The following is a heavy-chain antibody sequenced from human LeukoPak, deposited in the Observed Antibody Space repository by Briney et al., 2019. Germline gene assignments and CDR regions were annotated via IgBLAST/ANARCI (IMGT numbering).Heavy chain of an antibody. CDR3: TQGAGWLIDY. CDR2: VHNSGST. Sequence: SETLSLTCTVSGGSFRNYFRGWIRQPPGRGLEWIGYVHNSGSTTYNPSLKSRGTIVLDTSRNQFSLRLSSVTAADTAVYYCTQGAGWLIDYWGQGILVSVSS. CDR1: GGSFRNYF. V-gene: IGHV4-59*03. D-gene: IGHD3-16*01. J-gene: IGHJ4*02.